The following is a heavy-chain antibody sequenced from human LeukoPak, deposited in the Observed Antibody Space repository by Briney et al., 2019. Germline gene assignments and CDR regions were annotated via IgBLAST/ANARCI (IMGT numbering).Heavy chain of an antibody. D-gene: IGHD3-22*01. CDR1: GGTFSSYA. J-gene: IGHJ1*01. V-gene: IGHV1-69*13. CDR3: ARGVARKHYYDSSGYLEYFQH. CDR2: IIPMFGTT. Sequence: SVKVSCKASGGTFSSYAITWVRQAPGQGLEWMGGIIPMFGTTNFAQKFQGRVTITADESTSTAYMELSSLRSGDTAVYYCARGVARKHYYDSSGYLEYFQHWGQGTLVTVSS.